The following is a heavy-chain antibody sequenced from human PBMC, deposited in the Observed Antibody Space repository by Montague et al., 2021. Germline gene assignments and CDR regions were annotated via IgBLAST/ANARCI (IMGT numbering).Heavy chain of an antibody. Sequence: SLRLSCAASGFIFNNYVMNWVRQAPGKGREGFPAIIGKRININYRDSVKGRFTISRDNAKNSLYLQMNSLRAEDTAFYYCVKDTRDYYPDFWGQGILVTVSS. V-gene: IGHV3-9*01. CDR2: IIGKRINI. CDR1: GFIFNNYV. CDR3: VKDTRDYYPDF. J-gene: IGHJ4*01. D-gene: IGHD3-3*01.